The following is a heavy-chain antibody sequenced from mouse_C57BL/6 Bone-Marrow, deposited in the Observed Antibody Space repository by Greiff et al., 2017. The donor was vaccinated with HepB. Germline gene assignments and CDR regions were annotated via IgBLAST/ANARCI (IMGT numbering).Heavy chain of an antibody. D-gene: IGHD1-1*01. V-gene: IGHV1-18*01. CDR1: GYTFTDYN. J-gene: IGHJ1*03. Sequence: VQLQQSGPELVKPGASVKIPCKASGYTFTDYNMDWVKQSHGKSLEWIGDINPNNGGTIYNQKFKGKATLTVDKSSSTAYMELRSLTSEDTAVYYCARSRIYYGSSPYWYFDVWGTGTTVTVSS. CDR3: ARSRIYYGSSPYWYFDV. CDR2: INPNNGGT.